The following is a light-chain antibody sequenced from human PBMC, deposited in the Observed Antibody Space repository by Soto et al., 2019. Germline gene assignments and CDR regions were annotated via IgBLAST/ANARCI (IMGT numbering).Light chain of an antibody. J-gene: IGKJ2*03. CDR3: QQYKTYYS. V-gene: IGKV3-15*01. CDR1: QYVGNN. Sequence: ILLTQSPVTLSVSPGQRATLSCRASQYVGNNLAWYQQKPGQPPRLLIRTASTRASGVPARFSGSGSGTEFTLTISSLHSEDFGVYYCQQYKTYYSFGQGTKVEIK. CDR2: TAS.